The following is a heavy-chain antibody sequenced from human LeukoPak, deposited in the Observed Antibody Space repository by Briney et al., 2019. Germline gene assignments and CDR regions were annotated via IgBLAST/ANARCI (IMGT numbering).Heavy chain of an antibody. V-gene: IGHV3-53*01. CDR1: GFTFSSYT. J-gene: IGHJ3*02. Sequence: GGSLRLSCTASGFTFSSYTMSWVRQAPGKGLEWVSVIYSGGSTYYADSVKGRFTISRDNSKNTLYLQMNSQRAEDTAVYYCARDADPATGIAAAGSAFDIWGQGTMVTVSS. CDR3: ARDADPATGIAAAGSAFDI. D-gene: IGHD6-13*01. CDR2: IYSGGST.